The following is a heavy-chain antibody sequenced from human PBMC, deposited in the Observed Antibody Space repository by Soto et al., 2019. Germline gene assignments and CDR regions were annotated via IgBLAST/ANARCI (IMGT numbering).Heavy chain of an antibody. CDR1: GFTFSSYA. J-gene: IGHJ4*02. CDR2: ISGSGGST. Sequence: TGGSLRLSCAASGFTFSSYAMSWVRQAPGKGLEWVSAISGSGGSTYYADSVKGRFTISRDNSKNTLYLQMNSLRAEDTAVYYCAKDEYYDFWSGYYGYWGQGTLVTVSS. CDR3: AKDEYYDFWSGYYGY. V-gene: IGHV3-23*01. D-gene: IGHD3-3*01.